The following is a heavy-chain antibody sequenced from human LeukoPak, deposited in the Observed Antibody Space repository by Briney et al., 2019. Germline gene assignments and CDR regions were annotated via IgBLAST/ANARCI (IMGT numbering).Heavy chain of an antibody. J-gene: IGHJ4*02. CDR2: IYYSGST. V-gene: IGHV4-39*01. Sequence: SETLSLTCTVSGGSISSSSYYWGWIRQPPGKGLEWIGSIYYSGSTYYNPSLKSRVTISVDTSKNQFSLKLSSVTAADTAVYYCARNWKRYYFDYWGQGTLVTVSS. CDR3: ARNWKRYYFDY. D-gene: IGHD1-1*01. CDR1: GGSISSSSYY.